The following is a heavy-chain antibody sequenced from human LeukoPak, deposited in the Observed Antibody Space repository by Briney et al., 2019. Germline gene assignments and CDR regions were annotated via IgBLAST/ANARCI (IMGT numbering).Heavy chain of an antibody. CDR3: AGWNGADSSGSYFV. Sequence: GGSLRLSCAASGFSFSSHGMHWVRQAPGKGLEWVALIWFDGSQIYYSDSVKGRFTISRDNSKNTLYLQVNSLSAEGTAMYYCAGWNGADSSGSYFVWGQGTMVTVSS. D-gene: IGHD3-22*01. CDR1: GFSFSSHG. V-gene: IGHV3-33*01. CDR2: IWFDGSQI. J-gene: IGHJ3*01.